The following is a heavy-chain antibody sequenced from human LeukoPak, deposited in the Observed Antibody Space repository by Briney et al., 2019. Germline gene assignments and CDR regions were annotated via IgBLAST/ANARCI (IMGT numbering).Heavy chain of an antibody. CDR2: IYYSGST. CDR1: GGSISSYY. J-gene: IGHJ4*02. V-gene: IGHV4-59*12. CDR3: AREATVAGKLYDY. Sequence: SETLSLTCTVSGGSISSYYWSWIRQPPGKGLEWIGYIYYSGSTNYNPSLKSRVTISVDTSKNQFSLKLSSVTAADTAVYYCAREATVAGKLYDYWGQGTLVTVSS. D-gene: IGHD6-19*01.